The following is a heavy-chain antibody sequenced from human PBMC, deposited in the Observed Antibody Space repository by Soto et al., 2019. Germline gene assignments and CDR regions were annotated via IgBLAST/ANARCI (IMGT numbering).Heavy chain of an antibody. Sequence: QVQLVQSGAEVKKPGASVKVSCKASGYTFTSYYMHWVRQAPGQGLEWMGIINPSGGSTSYAQKFRGRFPMTRDTSRSTVNMERSSLRSEDTAVYYCARDFRTIASDSPGIAAECWSDPGGQGTLVTSPQ. D-gene: IGHD6-13*01. CDR2: INPSGGST. CDR3: ARDFRTIASDSPGIAAECWSDP. CDR1: GYTFTSYY. V-gene: IGHV1-46*01. J-gene: IGHJ5*02.